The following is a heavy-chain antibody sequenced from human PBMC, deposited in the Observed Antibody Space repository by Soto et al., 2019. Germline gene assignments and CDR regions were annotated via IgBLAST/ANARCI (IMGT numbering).Heavy chain of an antibody. Sequence: GGSLRLSCAASGFTFSSYSMNWVRQAPGKGLEWVSYISSSSSTIYYADSVKGRFTISRDNAKNSLYLQMNSLRAEDTAVYYCAREPQSLDCSGGSCYSVGFDYWGQGTLVTVSS. V-gene: IGHV3-48*01. CDR2: ISSSSSTI. CDR1: GFTFSSYS. D-gene: IGHD2-15*01. CDR3: AREPQSLDCSGGSCYSVGFDY. J-gene: IGHJ4*02.